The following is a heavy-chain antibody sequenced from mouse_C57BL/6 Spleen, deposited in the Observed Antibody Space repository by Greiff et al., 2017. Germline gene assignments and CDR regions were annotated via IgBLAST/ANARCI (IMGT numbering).Heavy chain of an antibody. V-gene: IGHV1-81*01. CDR2: IYPRSGNT. Sequence: VQLQESGAELARPGASVKLSCKASGYTFTSYGISWVKQRTGQGLEWIGEIYPRSGNTYYNEKFKGKATLTADKSSSTAYMELRSLTSEDSAVYFCARSYDYDGAWFAYWGQGTLVTVSA. J-gene: IGHJ3*01. D-gene: IGHD2-4*01. CDR3: ARSYDYDGAWFAY. CDR1: GYTFTSYG.